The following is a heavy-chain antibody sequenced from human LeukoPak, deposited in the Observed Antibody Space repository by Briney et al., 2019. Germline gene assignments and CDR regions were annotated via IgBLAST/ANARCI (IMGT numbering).Heavy chain of an antibody. CDR1: GFTFSSHS. Sequence: GGSLRLSCAASGFTFSSHSMNWVRQAPGKGLEWVSSIGGGGSNTYYADSLKGRFTISRGNAKNSLYLQMNSLRAEDTAVYYCARGGKWQWLVKNFDSWGQGTLVTVSS. D-gene: IGHD6-19*01. V-gene: IGHV3-21*01. CDR3: ARGGKWQWLVKNFDS. J-gene: IGHJ4*02. CDR2: IGGGGSNT.